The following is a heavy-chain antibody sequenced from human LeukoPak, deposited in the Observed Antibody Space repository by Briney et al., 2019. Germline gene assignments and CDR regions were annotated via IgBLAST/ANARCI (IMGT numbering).Heavy chain of an antibody. Sequence: SETLSLTCTVSGGSISGYYWSWIRQPPGKGLEWIGYIYYSGSTNYNPSLKSRVTISIDTSKNQFSLKLSSVTAADTAVYYCASSIIYCSSTSCYFNWGQGTLVTVSS. V-gene: IGHV4-59*01. CDR1: GGSISGYY. CDR3: ASSIIYCSSTSCYFN. J-gene: IGHJ4*02. D-gene: IGHD2-2*01. CDR2: IYYSGST.